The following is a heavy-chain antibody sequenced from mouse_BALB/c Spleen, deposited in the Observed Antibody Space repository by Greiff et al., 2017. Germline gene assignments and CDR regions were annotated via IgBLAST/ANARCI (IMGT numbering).Heavy chain of an antibody. CDR1: GYTFTSYY. V-gene: IGHV1S81*02. CDR3: TRGYRYDVAWFAY. CDR2: INPSNGGT. Sequence: VQLQQSGAELVKPGASVKLSCKASGYTFTSYYMYWVKQRPGQGLEWIGEINPSNGGTNFNEKFKSKATLTVDKSSSTAYMQLSSLTSEDSAVYFGTRGYRYDVAWFAYWGEGTLGTVSA. D-gene: IGHD2-14*01. J-gene: IGHJ3*01.